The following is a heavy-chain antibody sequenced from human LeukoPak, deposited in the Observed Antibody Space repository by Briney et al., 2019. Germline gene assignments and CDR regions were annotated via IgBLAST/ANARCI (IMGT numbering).Heavy chain of an antibody. CDR2: ISYDGSNK. CDR1: GFTFSSYA. V-gene: IGHV3-30-3*01. J-gene: IGHJ4*02. Sequence: GGSLRLSCAASGFTFSSYAMHWVRQAPGEGLEWVAVISYDGSNKYYADSVKGRFTISRDNSKNTLYLQMNSLRAEDTAVYYCARDTRQFVYFDYWGQGTLVTVSS. D-gene: IGHD5-24*01. CDR3: ARDTRQFVYFDY.